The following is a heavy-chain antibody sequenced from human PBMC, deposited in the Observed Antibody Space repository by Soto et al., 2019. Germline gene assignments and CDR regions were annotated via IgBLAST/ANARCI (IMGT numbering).Heavy chain of an antibody. V-gene: IGHV4-39*01. D-gene: IGHD5-12*01. J-gene: IGHJ4*02. Sequence: PSETLSLTCTVSGGSISSGDYYWSWIRQPPGKGLEWIGSIYYTGSTYYNPSLKSRVTISVDTSKNQFSLKLSSVTAADTAVYYCARRGYSGYGAGDYFDYWGQGTLVTVSS. CDR2: IYYTGST. CDR1: GGSISSGDYY. CDR3: ARRGYSGYGAGDYFDY.